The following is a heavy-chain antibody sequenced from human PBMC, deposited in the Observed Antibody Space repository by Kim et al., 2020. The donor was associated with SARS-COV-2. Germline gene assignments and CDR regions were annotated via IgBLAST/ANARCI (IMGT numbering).Heavy chain of an antibody. J-gene: IGHJ6*02. Sequence: GGSLRLSCAASGFTFSDYYMSWIRQAPGKGLEWVSYISSSGSTIYYADSVKGRFTISRDNAKNSLYLQMNSLRAEDTAVYYCARIPPRFLTGYYNSPDYYYGMDVWGQGTTVTVSS. D-gene: IGHD3-9*01. CDR2: ISSSGSTI. V-gene: IGHV3-11*01. CDR3: ARIPPRFLTGYYNSPDYYYGMDV. CDR1: GFTFSDYY.